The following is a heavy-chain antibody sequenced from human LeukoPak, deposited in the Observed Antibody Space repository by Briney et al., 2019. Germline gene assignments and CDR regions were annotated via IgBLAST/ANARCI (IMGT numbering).Heavy chain of an antibody. V-gene: IGHV3-23*01. D-gene: IGHD4-17*01. Sequence: RGSLRLSCAASGFTFTSYAMSWVRQAPGKGLEWVSAISGSGGSTYYADSVKGRFTISRDNSKNTLYLQMNSLRAEDTAVYYCATPPTVTRNYWGQGTLVTVSS. CDR3: ATPPTVTRNY. J-gene: IGHJ4*02. CDR1: GFTFTSYA. CDR2: ISGSGGST.